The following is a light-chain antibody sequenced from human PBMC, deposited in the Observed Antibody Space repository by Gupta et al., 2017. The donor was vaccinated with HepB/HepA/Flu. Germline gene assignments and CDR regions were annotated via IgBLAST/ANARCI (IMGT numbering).Light chain of an antibody. V-gene: IGLV1-44*01. CDR2: RGN. J-gene: IGLJ3*02. CDR3: RAWDDRLSGVV. Sequence: QSVLTQPPSASGTPGQRVTISCSGSRANMGRNIVNWYQQLPGMAPKLLICRGNQRPSGVPDRFSGSKSGKSASLAISGLQAEDEADYYCRAWDDRLSGVVFGGGTKLTVL. CDR1: RANMGRNI.